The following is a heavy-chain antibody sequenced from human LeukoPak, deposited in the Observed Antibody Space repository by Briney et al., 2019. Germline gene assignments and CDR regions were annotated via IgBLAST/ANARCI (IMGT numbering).Heavy chain of an antibody. J-gene: IGHJ6*02. CDR3: ARVGRAAAGRKHYYYYGMDV. V-gene: IGHV4-4*07. CDR2: IYTSRST. Sequence: PSETLSLTCTVSGGSISSYYWSWIRQPAGKGLEGIGRIYTSRSTNYNPSLKSRVTMSVDTSKNQFSLKLSSVTAADTAVYYCARVGRAAAGRKHYYYYGMDVWGQGTTVTVSS. D-gene: IGHD6-13*01. CDR1: GGSISSYY.